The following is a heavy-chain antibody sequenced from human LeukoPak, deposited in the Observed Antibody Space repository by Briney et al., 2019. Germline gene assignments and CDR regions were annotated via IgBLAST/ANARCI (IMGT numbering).Heavy chain of an antibody. Sequence: PSETLSLTCTVSGGSISSYYWSWIRQPPGKGLEWIGYIYYSGSTNYNPSLKSRVTISVDTSKNQFSLKLSSVTAADTAVYYCARGVLSRVKGYSYSYYFDYWGQGTLVTVSS. D-gene: IGHD5-18*01. J-gene: IGHJ4*02. V-gene: IGHV4-59*01. CDR3: ARGVLSRVKGYSYSYYFDY. CDR1: GGSISSYY. CDR2: IYYSGST.